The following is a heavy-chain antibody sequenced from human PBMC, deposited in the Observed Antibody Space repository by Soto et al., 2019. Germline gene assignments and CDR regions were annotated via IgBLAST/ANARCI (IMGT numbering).Heavy chain of an antibody. V-gene: IGHV4-34*01. Sequence: QVQLQQWGAGLLKPSETLSLTCAVYGGSFSGYYWSWIRQPPGKGREWMGEINHSGSTNYNPSLKSRVTISVDTSKNQFSLKLSSVTAADTAVYYCARGRRYYYGSGSYPPFDYWGQGTLVTVSS. CDR2: INHSGST. D-gene: IGHD3-10*01. J-gene: IGHJ4*02. CDR3: ARGRRYYYGSGSYPPFDY. CDR1: GGSFSGYY.